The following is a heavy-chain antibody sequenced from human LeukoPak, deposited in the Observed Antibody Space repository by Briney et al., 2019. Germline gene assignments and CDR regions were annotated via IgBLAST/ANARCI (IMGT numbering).Heavy chain of an antibody. CDR2: INPNSGGT. Sequence: ASVKVSCKASGYTFTGYYMHWVRQAPGQVLEWMGWINPNSGGTNYAQKFQGRVTMTRDTSISTAYMELSRLRSDDTAVYYCARALIYGMPMPGLDYWGQGTLVTVSS. V-gene: IGHV1-2*02. CDR3: ARALIYGMPMPGLDY. D-gene: IGHD4-17*01. J-gene: IGHJ4*02. CDR1: GYTFTGYY.